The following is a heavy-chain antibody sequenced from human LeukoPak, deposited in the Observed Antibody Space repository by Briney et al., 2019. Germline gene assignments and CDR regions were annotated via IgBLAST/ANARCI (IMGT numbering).Heavy chain of an antibody. CDR3: ARAQAGNYDWPLDL. D-gene: IGHD5-12*01. CDR1: GGTFSKYA. CDR2: IIPFLDTS. J-gene: IGHJ5*02. V-gene: IGHV1-69*05. Sequence: LVKVSCKASGGTFSKYALSWVRQAPGQGLEWMGAIIPFLDTSNYPPKFQDRVTITTDESTSTAYMDLSSLRSDDTAVYYCARAQAGNYDWPLDLWGQGTLVTVSS.